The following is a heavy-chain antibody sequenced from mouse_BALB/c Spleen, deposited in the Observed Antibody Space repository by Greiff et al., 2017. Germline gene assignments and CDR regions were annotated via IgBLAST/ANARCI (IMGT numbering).Heavy chain of an antibody. D-gene: IGHD1-1*02. Sequence: EVQLQQSGPELVKPGASVKISCKASGYSFTGYYMHWVKQSHVKSLEWIGRINPYNGATSYNQNFKDKASLTVDKSSSTAYMELHSLTSEDSAVYYCARYGDFDYWGQGTTLTVSS. CDR2: INPYNGAT. CDR3: ARYGDFDY. J-gene: IGHJ2*01. CDR1: GYSFTGYY. V-gene: IGHV1-31*01.